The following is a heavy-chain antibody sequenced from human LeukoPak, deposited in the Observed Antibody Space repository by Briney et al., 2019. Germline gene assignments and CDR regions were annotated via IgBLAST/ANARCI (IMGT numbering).Heavy chain of an antibody. V-gene: IGHV4-61*02. Sequence: SQTLSLTCTVSTVSMNSGLYYWTWIRQPAGKGLEWIGRISNSGSTTYNPPLMSRGTITLDTSKNSFSLKVTSVTAADTAVYYCARETKDIYSPSWGLYDTYYYIDAWGSGTTVTVSS. CDR1: TVSMNSGLYY. CDR2: ISNSGST. J-gene: IGHJ6*03. CDR3: ARETKDIYSPSWGLYDTYYYIDA. D-gene: IGHD5/OR15-5a*01.